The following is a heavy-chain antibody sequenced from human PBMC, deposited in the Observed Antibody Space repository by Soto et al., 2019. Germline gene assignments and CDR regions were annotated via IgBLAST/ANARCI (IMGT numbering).Heavy chain of an antibody. J-gene: IGHJ4*02. D-gene: IGHD2-8*01. CDR2: LNWDSGDI. CDR3: AKDTAPGFYDANGHLDY. Sequence: VQLVESGGGLVQPGGSRRLSCVVSGISFDDYAMHWVRQVPGKGLEWVSGLNWDSGDIGYADSVKGRFTICRDNAKNSLYLQMNSLKTEDTALYYCAKDTAPGFYDANGHLDYWGQGTPVTVSS. CDR1: GISFDDYA. V-gene: IGHV3-9*01.